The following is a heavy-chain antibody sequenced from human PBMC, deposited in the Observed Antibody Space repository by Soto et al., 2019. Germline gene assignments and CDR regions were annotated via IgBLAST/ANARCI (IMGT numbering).Heavy chain of an antibody. CDR2: INPSGGST. Sequence: ASVKVSCKAAGYNFTSYYMHWVRQAPGQGLEWMGIINPSGGSTSYAQKFQGRVTMTRDTSTSTVYMELSSLRSEDTAVYYCARDYVAGNDYYYYGMDVWGQGTTVTVSS. V-gene: IGHV1-46*01. J-gene: IGHJ6*02. CDR3: ARDYVAGNDYYYYGMDV. D-gene: IGHD6-19*01. CDR1: GYNFTSYY.